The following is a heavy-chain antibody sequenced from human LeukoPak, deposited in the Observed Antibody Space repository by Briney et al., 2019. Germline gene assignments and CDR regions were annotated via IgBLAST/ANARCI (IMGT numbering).Heavy chain of an antibody. Sequence: GGSLRLSCAASGFTFSSYSMNWVRQAPGKGLEWVSSISSSSSYIYYADSVKGRFTISRDNAKNSLYLQMNSLRAEDTAVYYCARDPGGGDAFDYWGQGTLVTVSS. J-gene: IGHJ4*02. CDR2: ISSSSSYI. D-gene: IGHD3-16*01. V-gene: IGHV3-21*01. CDR1: GFTFSSYS. CDR3: ARDPGGGDAFDY.